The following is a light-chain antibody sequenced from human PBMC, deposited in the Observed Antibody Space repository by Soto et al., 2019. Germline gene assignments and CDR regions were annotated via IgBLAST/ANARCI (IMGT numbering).Light chain of an antibody. CDR3: QHYDNLPYT. CDR1: QDITKY. V-gene: IGKV1-33*01. Sequence: DIRMTQSPSSLSASVEDRVTITCQASQDITKYLSWFQQKPGKVPKLLIYDASELETGVPSRFSGSGSGTDFTFTISSLQPEDIATYYCQHYDNLPYTFGQGTKLEMK. CDR2: DAS. J-gene: IGKJ2*01.